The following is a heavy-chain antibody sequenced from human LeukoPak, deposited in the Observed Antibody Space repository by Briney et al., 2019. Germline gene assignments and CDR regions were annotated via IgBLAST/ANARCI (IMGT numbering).Heavy chain of an antibody. J-gene: IGHJ3*02. CDR2: AKKDGSET. V-gene: IGHV3-7*01. CDR1: GFTFSNYW. D-gene: IGHD3-22*01. Sequence: GGSLRLSCAASGFTFSNYWMSWVRQAPGKGLEWVGHAKKDGSETYYVDSVKGRFTISRDNAKNSLFLQMNSLRAEDTAVYYCARDLPSSGYYYRDAFDIWGQGTLVTVSS. CDR3: ARDLPSSGYYYRDAFDI.